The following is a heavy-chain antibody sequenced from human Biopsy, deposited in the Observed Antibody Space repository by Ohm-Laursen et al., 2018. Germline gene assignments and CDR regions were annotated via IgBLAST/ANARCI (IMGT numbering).Heavy chain of an antibody. V-gene: IGHV3-23*01. D-gene: IGHD3-3*01. CDR2: ISGSGGNT. CDR3: AKDPDFWRGGEGDF. Sequence: SLRLSCTASGFTFPSFTMSWVRQAPGKGLQWVSGISGSGGNTYYADSARGRFNISRDNSKSRLYLQMTGLRAEDSALYYCAKDPDFWRGGEGDFWGRGTLVTFSS. J-gene: IGHJ4*02. CDR1: GFTFPSFT.